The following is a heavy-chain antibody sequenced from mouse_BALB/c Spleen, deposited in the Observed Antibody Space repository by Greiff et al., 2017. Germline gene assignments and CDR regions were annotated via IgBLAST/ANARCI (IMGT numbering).Heavy chain of an antibody. CDR2: IWAGGST. J-gene: IGHJ3*01. CDR3: ARVGNYVPAFAY. CDR1: GFSLTSYG. D-gene: IGHD2-1*01. V-gene: IGHV2-9*02. Sequence: VKLMESGPGLVAPSQSLSITCTVSGFSLTSYGVHWVRQPPGKGLEWLGVIWAGGSTNYNSALMSRLSISKDNSKSQVFLKMNSLQTDDTAMYYCARVGNYVPAFAYWGQGTLVTVSA.